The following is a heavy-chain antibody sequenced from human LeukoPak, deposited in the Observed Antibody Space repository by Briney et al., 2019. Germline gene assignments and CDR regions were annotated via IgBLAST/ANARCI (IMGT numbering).Heavy chain of an antibody. J-gene: IGHJ4*02. V-gene: IGHV3-30-3*01. CDR1: GFTFSNYA. Sequence: GGSLRLPCAASGFTFSNYAMHWVRQAPGKGLEWVAVISYDGSDKYYADSVKGRFTISRDNSKNTLYLQMNSLRAEDTAVYYCASLESAKSQIDYWGQGTLVTVSS. CDR2: ISYDGSDK. CDR3: ASLESAKSQIDY.